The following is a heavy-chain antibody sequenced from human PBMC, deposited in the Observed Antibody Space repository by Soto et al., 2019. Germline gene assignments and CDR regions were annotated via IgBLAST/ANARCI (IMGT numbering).Heavy chain of an antibody. D-gene: IGHD5-12*01. Sequence: PGGSLRLSCAASGFTFSSYRMNWVRQAPGKGLEWVSSISSSSSYIYYADSVKGRFTISRDNAKNSLYLQMNSLRAEDTAVYYCAREASGYDYPFDYWGQGTLVTVSS. CDR3: AREASGYDYPFDY. CDR2: ISSSSSYI. CDR1: GFTFSSYR. J-gene: IGHJ4*02. V-gene: IGHV3-21*01.